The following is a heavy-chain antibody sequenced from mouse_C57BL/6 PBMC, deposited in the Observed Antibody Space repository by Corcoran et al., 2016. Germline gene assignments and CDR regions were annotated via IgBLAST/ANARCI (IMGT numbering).Heavy chain of an antibody. CDR3: ARSPITTVVALDY. Sequence: QVQLQQSGAELVKPGASVKISCKASGYAFSSYWMNWVKQRPGKGLEWIGQIYPGDGDTNYNGKFKGKATLTADKSSSTAYMQLSSLTSEASAVYFCARSPITTVVALDYWGQGTTLTVSS. CDR2: IYPGDGDT. J-gene: IGHJ2*01. D-gene: IGHD1-1*01. V-gene: IGHV1-80*01. CDR1: GYAFSSYW.